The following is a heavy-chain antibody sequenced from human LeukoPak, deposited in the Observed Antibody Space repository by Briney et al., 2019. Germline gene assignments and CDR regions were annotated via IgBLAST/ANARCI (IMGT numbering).Heavy chain of an antibody. CDR1: GGSISSSSYY. CDR3: ARDLPAAMGSEVDYFDY. CDR2: IYYSGST. Sequence: SETLSLTCTVSGGSISSSSYYWGWIRQPPGKGLEWIGSIYYSGSTYYNPSLKSRVTISVDTSKNQFSLKLSSVTAADTAVYYCARDLPAAMGSEVDYFDYWGQGTLVTVSS. J-gene: IGHJ4*02. V-gene: IGHV4-39*07. D-gene: IGHD2-2*01.